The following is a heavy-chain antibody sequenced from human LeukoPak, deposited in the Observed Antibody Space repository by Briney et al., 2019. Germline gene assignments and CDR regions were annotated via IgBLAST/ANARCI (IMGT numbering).Heavy chain of an antibody. CDR3: AKDRRVDILTGYSDY. D-gene: IGHD3-9*01. V-gene: IGHV3-23*01. J-gene: IGHJ4*02. Sequence: GGSLRLSCAASGFTVSSNYMSWVRQAPGKGLEWVSAISGSGGSTYYADSVKGRFTISRDNSKNTLYLQMNSLRAEDTAVYYCAKDRRVDILTGYSDYWGQGTLVTVSS. CDR2: ISGSGGST. CDR1: GFTVSSNY.